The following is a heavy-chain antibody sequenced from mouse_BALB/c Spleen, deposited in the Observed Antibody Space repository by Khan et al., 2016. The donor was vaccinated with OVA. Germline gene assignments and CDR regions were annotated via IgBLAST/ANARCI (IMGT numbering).Heavy chain of an antibody. V-gene: IGHV1-76*01. CDR1: GYIFTNYW. D-gene: IGHD3-2*02. CDR3: AREEALYYFDY. CDR2: IYPGTDNI. J-gene: IGHJ2*01. Sequence: VELQQSGAELVRPGASVKLSCKTSGYIFTNYWIHWVKQRSGQGLEWIARIYPGTDNIYYNEKLKDKATLTADKSSSTAYMQLSSLKSEDSAVYFCAREEALYYFDYWGQGTTLTVSS.